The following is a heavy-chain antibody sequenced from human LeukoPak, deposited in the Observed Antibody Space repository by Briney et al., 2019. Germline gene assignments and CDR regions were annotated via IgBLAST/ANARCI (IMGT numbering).Heavy chain of an antibody. Sequence: PGGSLRLSCAASGFTFRDYYMSWIPQAPGKGLEGVSYISSSGSTIYYADSVKGRFTISRDNAKNSLYLQMNSLRAEDTAVYYCATFYYDSSGWIDYWGQGTLVTVSS. CDR3: ATFYYDSSGWIDY. D-gene: IGHD3-22*01. J-gene: IGHJ4*02. V-gene: IGHV3-11*01. CDR2: ISSSGSTI. CDR1: GFTFRDYY.